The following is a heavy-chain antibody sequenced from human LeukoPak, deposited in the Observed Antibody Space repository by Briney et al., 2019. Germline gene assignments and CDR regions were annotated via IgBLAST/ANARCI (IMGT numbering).Heavy chain of an antibody. J-gene: IGHJ4*02. CDR1: GFTFSSYA. D-gene: IGHD3-22*01. CDR3: ASPYDSSGYYYFDY. V-gene: IGHV3-30*04. CDR2: ISYDGSNK. Sequence: GGSLRLSCAASGFTFSSYAMHWVRQAPGKGLEWVAVISYDGSNKYYADSVKGRFTISRDNSKNTLYLQMNSLGAEDTAVYYCASPYDSSGYYYFDYWGQGTLVTVSS.